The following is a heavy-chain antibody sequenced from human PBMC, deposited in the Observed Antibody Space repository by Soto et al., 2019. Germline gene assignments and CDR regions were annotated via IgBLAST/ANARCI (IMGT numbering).Heavy chain of an antibody. Sequence: SETLSLTCTVSGGSISSGDYYWSWIRQPPGKGLEWIGYIYYSGSTYYNPSLKSRVTISVDTSKNQFSLKLSSVTAADTAVYYCARVLAYCGGDCYWFDPWGQGTLVTVSS. CDR2: IYYSGST. D-gene: IGHD2-21*02. V-gene: IGHV4-30-4*01. J-gene: IGHJ5*02. CDR1: GGSISSGDYY. CDR3: ARVLAYCGGDCYWFDP.